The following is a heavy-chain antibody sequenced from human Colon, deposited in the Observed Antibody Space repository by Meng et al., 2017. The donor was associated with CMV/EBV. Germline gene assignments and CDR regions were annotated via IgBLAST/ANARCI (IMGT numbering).Heavy chain of an antibody. CDR1: GLTFSRYA. J-gene: IGHJ4*02. D-gene: IGHD6-19*01. Sequence: GESLKISCAASGLTFSRYALNWVRQAPGKGLEWVAVISFDGSIKYYADSVKGRFTISRDNSKNTLYVQMNSLRAEDTAVFYCARGYSGGWSATFDYWGQGALVTVSS. V-gene: IGHV3-30*04. CDR2: ISFDGSIK. CDR3: ARGYSGGWSATFDY.